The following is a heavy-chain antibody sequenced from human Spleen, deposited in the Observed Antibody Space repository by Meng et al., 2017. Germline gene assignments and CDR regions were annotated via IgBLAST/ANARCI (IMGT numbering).Heavy chain of an antibody. D-gene: IGHD7-27*01. CDR2: ISNYNGIA. V-gene: IGHV1-18*01. CDR3: ARDSTGDLEY. J-gene: IGHJ4*02. Sequence: QVQLVQSGAEGKKPGSSVRVSCKASGDTFSTYAISWVRQAPGQGLEWMGWISNYNGIANYAQRFQGRVTMTTDTSTATAYMELTNLRSDDTAIYYCARDSTGDLEYWGQGTLVTVSS. CDR1: GDTFSTYA.